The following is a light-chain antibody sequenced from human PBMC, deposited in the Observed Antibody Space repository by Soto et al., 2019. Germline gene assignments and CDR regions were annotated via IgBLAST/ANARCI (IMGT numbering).Light chain of an antibody. CDR1: SSDVGAYNY. Sequence: QSALTQPASVSGSPGQSITISCTGTSSDVGAYNYVSWYQQHPGKAPMIYEVSNRPSGVSNRFSGSKSGNTASLTISGLQAEDEGDYYCSSYTRGSTWVFGGGTKLTVL. CDR3: SSYTRGSTWV. J-gene: IGLJ3*02. V-gene: IGLV2-14*01. CDR2: EVS.